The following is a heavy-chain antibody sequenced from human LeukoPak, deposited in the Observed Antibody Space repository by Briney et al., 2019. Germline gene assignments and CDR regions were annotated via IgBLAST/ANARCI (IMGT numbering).Heavy chain of an antibody. J-gene: IGHJ5*02. CDR2: IYYSGST. CDR1: GGSINSYH. D-gene: IGHD2-2*01. CDR3: ARDRGIYCSSTSCLPFGP. V-gene: IGHV4-59*01. Sequence: PSETLSLTCTVAGGSINSYHWSWIRQPPGKGLEWIGYIYYSGSTNYNPSLKSRFTISVDTSNNQFSLKLSYVTAADTAVYYCARDRGIYCSSTSCLPFGPWGQGTLVTVSS.